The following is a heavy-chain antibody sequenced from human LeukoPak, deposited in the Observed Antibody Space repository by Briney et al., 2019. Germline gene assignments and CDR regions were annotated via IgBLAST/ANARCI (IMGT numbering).Heavy chain of an antibody. CDR2: INPNSGGT. CDR1: GYTFTGYY. J-gene: IGHJ6*02. V-gene: IGHV1-2*02. D-gene: IGHD2-15*01. CDR3: ARDPIVVVVAGYYYYGMDV. Sequence: ASVEVSCKASGYTFTGYYMHWVRQAPGQGLEWMGWINPNSGGTNYAQKFQGRVTMTRDTSISTAYMELSRLRSDDTAVYYCARDPIVVVVAGYYYYGMDVWGQGTTVTVSS.